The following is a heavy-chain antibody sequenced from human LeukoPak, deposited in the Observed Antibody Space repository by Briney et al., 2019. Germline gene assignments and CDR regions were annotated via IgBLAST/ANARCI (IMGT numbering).Heavy chain of an antibody. Sequence: PSGTLSLTCAVSGASIGSSNWWSWVRQPPGKGLEWIGEVYHSGDTNYNPSLRSRVTISADRSNNQFSLRLNSVTAADTAVFYCARGEQRGSGTVHFDFWGQGTLVTVSS. J-gene: IGHJ4*02. CDR2: VYHSGDT. D-gene: IGHD3-10*01. V-gene: IGHV4-4*02. CDR3: ARGEQRGSGTVHFDF. CDR1: GASIGSSNW.